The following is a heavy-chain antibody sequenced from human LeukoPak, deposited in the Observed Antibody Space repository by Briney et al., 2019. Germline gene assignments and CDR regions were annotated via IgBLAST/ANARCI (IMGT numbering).Heavy chain of an antibody. CDR3: ARESSGSRYFDY. J-gene: IGHJ4*02. CDR2: INSDGSST. D-gene: IGHD6-19*01. V-gene: IGHV3-74*01. Sequence: GGSLRLSCAASGFTFSSYWIHWVRQAPGKGLLWVSRINSDGSSTSYADSVKGRFTISRDNAKNTLYLQMNSLRAEDTAVYYCARESSGSRYFDYWGQGTLVTVSS. CDR1: GFTFSSYW.